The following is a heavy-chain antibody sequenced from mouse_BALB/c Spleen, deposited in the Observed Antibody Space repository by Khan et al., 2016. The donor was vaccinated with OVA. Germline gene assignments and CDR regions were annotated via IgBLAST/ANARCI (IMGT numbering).Heavy chain of an antibody. CDR1: GYSITSGYA. CDR3: ARGNYYGYYFDY. D-gene: IGHD1-1*01. CDR2: ISYSGVT. V-gene: IGHV3-2*02. Sequence: DVQLQESGPGLVKPSQSLSLTCTVTGYSITSGYAWNWIQQFPGNKLEWMGYISYSGVTSYTPSLQSRISITRDTSKNQFFLQLNSVTTEDTATYYCARGNYYGYYFDYWGQGTTLTVSS. J-gene: IGHJ2*01.